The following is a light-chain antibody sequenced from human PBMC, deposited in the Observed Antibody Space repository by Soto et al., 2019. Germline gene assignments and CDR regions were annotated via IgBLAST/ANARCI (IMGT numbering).Light chain of an antibody. CDR1: EDISSY. CDR2: AAS. Sequence: IQLTQTPSFLSATVGDRVTLTCRASEDISSYLVWYQQKPGAAPKLLIYAASALHSGVPSRFSGSGSGTDFTLTISSLHPEDFAVYFCQQFKNYPITSAQRARLEI. V-gene: IGKV1-9*01. J-gene: IGKJ5*01. CDR3: QQFKNYPIT.